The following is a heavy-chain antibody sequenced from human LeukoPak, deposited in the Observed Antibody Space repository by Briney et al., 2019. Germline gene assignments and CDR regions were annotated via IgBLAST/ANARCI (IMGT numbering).Heavy chain of an antibody. Sequence: SETLSLTCTVSGGSIGSCGYYWSWIRQHPGKGLEWIGYIYYSGSTYYNPSLKSRVTISVDTSKNQFSLKLSSVTAADTAVYYCARTPYGGNPTLSWGQGTLVTVSS. CDR1: GGSIGSCGYY. J-gene: IGHJ4*02. CDR2: IYYSGST. D-gene: IGHD4-23*01. V-gene: IGHV4-31*03. CDR3: ARTPYGGNPTLS.